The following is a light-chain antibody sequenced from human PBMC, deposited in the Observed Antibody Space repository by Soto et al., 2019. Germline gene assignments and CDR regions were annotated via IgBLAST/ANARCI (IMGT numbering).Light chain of an antibody. V-gene: IGKV1-27*01. CDR3: KKYNSAPWT. CDR2: AAS. CDR1: QDISKY. Sequence: DIQMTQSPSSLSASVGDRVTITCRASQDISKYLVWYQQKPGKVPKLLIYAASTLQLGDPSRFSGSRSGTDFTLTISSLQPEDVATYYCKKYNSAPWTFGQGTKVEIK. J-gene: IGKJ1*01.